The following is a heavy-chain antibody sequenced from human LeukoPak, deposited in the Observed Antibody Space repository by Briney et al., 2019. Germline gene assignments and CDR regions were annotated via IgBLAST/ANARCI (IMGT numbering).Heavy chain of an antibody. CDR3: AKAANPLKFYYYMDV. CDR2: ISGSGGST. V-gene: IGHV3-23*01. Sequence: PGGSLRLSCAASGFTFSSYGMSWVRQAPGKGLEWVSAISGSGGSTYYADSVKGRFTISRDNSKNTLYVQMNSLRDEDTAVYFCAKAANPLKFYYYMDVWGKGTTVTTSS. CDR1: GFTFSSYG. J-gene: IGHJ6*03.